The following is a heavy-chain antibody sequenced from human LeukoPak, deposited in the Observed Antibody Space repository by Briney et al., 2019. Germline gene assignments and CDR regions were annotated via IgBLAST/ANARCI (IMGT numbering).Heavy chain of an antibody. Sequence: SETLSLTCTVSGGSISSYYWSWIRQPPGKGLEWIGYIYYSGSTNYNPSLKSRVTISVDTSKNQFSLKLSSVTAADTAVYHCARVPSDIVVVEPATPDFWGQGTLVTVSS. CDR2: IYYSGST. V-gene: IGHV4-59*01. CDR1: GGSISSYY. J-gene: IGHJ4*02. CDR3: ARVPSDIVVVEPATPDF. D-gene: IGHD2-15*01.